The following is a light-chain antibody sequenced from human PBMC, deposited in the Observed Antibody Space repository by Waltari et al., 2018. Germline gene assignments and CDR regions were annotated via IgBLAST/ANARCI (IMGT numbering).Light chain of an antibody. CDR1: QSVLYSSNNKNY. J-gene: IGKJ4*02. CDR3: QQFYSLPVT. CDR2: WAS. V-gene: IGKV4-1*01. Sequence: DIVMTQSPASLAVSLGERATINCKSSQSVLYSSNNKNYVAWNQQKPGQPPKLLVYWASTRESGVPDRFSCSGSGTDFSLTISSLQAEDVAVYYCQQFYSLPVTCGGGANVEIK.